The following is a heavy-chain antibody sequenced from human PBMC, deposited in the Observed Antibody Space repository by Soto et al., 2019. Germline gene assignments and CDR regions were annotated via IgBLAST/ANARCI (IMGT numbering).Heavy chain of an antibody. CDR1: GFTFRSYA. V-gene: IGHV3-23*01. Sequence: DVQLLESGGGLVQPGGSLRLSCAASGFTFRSYAMSWVRQAPGKGLEWVSGISGSGISTHYADSVKGWFTVSRDNSQNTLYLQMNSLRAEDTAVYNCAKEPVGPDWYFDLWCRGTLVTVSS. CDR2: ISGSGIST. CDR3: AKEPVGPDWYFDL. J-gene: IGHJ2*01.